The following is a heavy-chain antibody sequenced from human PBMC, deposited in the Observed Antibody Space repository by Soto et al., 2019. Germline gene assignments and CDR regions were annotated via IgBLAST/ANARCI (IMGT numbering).Heavy chain of an antibody. CDR3: ARMDYDTQLDY. D-gene: IGHD4-17*01. V-gene: IGHV4-34*01. Sequence: SETLSLTCAVYGGSFSGYYWSWIRQPPGKGLEWIGEINHSGSTNYNPSLKSRVTISVDTSKNQFSLKLSSVTAADTAVYYCARMDYDTQLDYWGQGTLVTVS. J-gene: IGHJ4*02. CDR1: GGSFSGYY. CDR2: INHSGST.